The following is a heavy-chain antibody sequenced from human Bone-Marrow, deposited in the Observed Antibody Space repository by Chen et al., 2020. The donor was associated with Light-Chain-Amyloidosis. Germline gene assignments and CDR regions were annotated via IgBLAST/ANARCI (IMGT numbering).Heavy chain of an antibody. V-gene: IGHV3-30-3*01. Sequence: SLRLSCEASGFSFNSYAIHWVRQPPGKGLEWVAAIASDGSTKYYGASVRARFTIFRDNSKKTAYLQMSSLRSEDTATYYCAKEGGAFSGFSVVNFHYGMDVWGQGTTVSVS. CDR1: GFSFNSYA. CDR3: AKEGGAFSGFSVVNFHYGMDV. D-gene: IGHD6-19*01. CDR2: IASDGSTK. J-gene: IGHJ6*02.